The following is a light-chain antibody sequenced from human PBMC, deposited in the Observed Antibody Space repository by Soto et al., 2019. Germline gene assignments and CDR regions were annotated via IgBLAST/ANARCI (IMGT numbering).Light chain of an antibody. V-gene: IGKV3-20*01. J-gene: IGKJ4*01. CDR3: QQYGSSPRA. Sequence: EIVLTQSPGTLSLSPGERATLSRRASQSVSSSYLAWYQQKPGQAPRLLIYGASSRATGIPDRFSGSGSGTDFTLTISRLEPEDFAVYYCQQYGSSPRAFGGGTKVDIK. CDR2: GAS. CDR1: QSVSSSY.